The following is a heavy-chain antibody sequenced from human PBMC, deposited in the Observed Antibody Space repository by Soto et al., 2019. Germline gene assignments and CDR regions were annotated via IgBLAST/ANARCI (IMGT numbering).Heavy chain of an antibody. CDR2: TYYRSKWYN. CDR1: GDSVSSNSAA. V-gene: IGHV6-1*01. J-gene: IGHJ4*02. CDR3: ARVEARSGWFDY. D-gene: IGHD2-15*01. Sequence: SQTLSLPCAISGDSVSSNSAAWNWIRQSPSRGLEWLGRTYYRSKWYNDYAVSVKSRITTNPDTSKNQFSLQLNSVTPEDTAVYYCARVEARSGWFDYWGQGTLVTVSS.